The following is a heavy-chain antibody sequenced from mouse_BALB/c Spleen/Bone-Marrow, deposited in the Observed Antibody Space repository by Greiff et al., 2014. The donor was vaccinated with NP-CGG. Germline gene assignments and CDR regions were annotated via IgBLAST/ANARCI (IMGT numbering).Heavy chain of an antibody. CDR3: ARHQRYYAMDY. V-gene: IGHV5-6*01. CDR1: GFTFSSYG. CDR2: ISSGGSNT. J-gene: IGHJ4*01. Sequence: LVESGGDLVKPGGSLKLSCAASGFTFSSYGMSWGRQTPDKRLEWVATISSGGSNTYYPDSVKGRFTISRDNAKSTLYLQMSSLKSEDTAMYYCARHQRYYAMDYWGQGTSVTVSS.